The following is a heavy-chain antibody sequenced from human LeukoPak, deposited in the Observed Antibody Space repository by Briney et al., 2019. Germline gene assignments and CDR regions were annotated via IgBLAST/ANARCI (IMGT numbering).Heavy chain of an antibody. V-gene: IGHV3-23*01. CDR3: ARDAGGAFGNYVNYFDY. J-gene: IGHJ4*02. CDR2: ISGSGGST. Sequence: PGGSLRLSCAASGFTFSSYAVSWVRQAPGKGLEWVSGISGSGGSTYYADSVKGRFTISRDNSKNTLYLQMNSLRAEDTAVYYCARDAGGAFGNYVNYFDYWGQGTLVTVSS. CDR1: GFTFSSYA. D-gene: IGHD4-11*01.